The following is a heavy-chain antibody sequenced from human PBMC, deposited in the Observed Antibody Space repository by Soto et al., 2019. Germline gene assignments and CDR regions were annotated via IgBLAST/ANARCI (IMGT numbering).Heavy chain of an antibody. V-gene: IGHV1-18*01. J-gene: IGHJ6*02. CDR1: GYTFTSYG. D-gene: IGHD3-16*01. Sequence: ASVKVSCKASGYTFTSYGISWVRQAPGQGLEWMGWISAYNGNTNYAQKLQERVTMTTDTSTSTAYMELRSLRSDDTAVYYCAADRPTYYDYVWGRDYYGMDVWGQGTTVTVSS. CDR2: ISAYNGNT. CDR3: AADRPTYYDYVWGRDYYGMDV.